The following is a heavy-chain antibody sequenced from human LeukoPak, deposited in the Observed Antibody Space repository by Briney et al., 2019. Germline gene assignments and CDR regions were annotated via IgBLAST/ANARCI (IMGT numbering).Heavy chain of an antibody. CDR2: IIPIFGTA. CDR1: GGTFSSYA. J-gene: IGHJ4*02. CDR3: AREGNITIFGVVRPFDY. D-gene: IGHD3-3*01. Sequence: SVKVSCKASGGTFSSYAISWVRQAPGQGLEWMGGIIPIFGTANYAQKFQGRVTITADESTSTAYMELSSLRSEDTAAYYCAREGNITIFGVVRPFDYWGQGTLVTVSS. V-gene: IGHV1-69*13.